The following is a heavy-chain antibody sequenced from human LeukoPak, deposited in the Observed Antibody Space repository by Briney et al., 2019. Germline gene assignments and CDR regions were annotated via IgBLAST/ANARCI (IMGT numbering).Heavy chain of an antibody. D-gene: IGHD6-13*01. Sequence: ASVKVSCKASGYTFTSYGISWVRQAPGQGLEWMGWISAYNGNTNYAQKLQGRVTMTTDTSTSTAYMELRSLRSDDTAVYYCARAPYSSSWYFPFDYWGQGTLVTVSS. CDR3: ARAPYSSSWYFPFDY. J-gene: IGHJ4*02. V-gene: IGHV1-18*01. CDR1: GYTFTSYG. CDR2: ISAYNGNT.